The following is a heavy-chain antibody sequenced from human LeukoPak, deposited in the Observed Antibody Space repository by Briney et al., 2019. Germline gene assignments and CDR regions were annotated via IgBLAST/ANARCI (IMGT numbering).Heavy chain of an antibody. CDR1: GFTVSSNY. Sequence: GGSLRLSCAASGFTVSSNYMSWVRQAPGEGLEWVSVIYSGGSTYYADSVKGRFTISRDNSKNTLYLQVNSLRAEDTAVYYCATGNRHDYGEYFDYWGQGTLVTVSS. J-gene: IGHJ4*02. D-gene: IGHD4-17*01. V-gene: IGHV3-53*01. CDR2: IYSGGST. CDR3: ATGNRHDYGEYFDY.